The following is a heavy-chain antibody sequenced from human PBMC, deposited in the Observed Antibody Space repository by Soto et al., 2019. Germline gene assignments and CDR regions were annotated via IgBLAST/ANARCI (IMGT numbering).Heavy chain of an antibody. CDR1: GFPFSSYA. D-gene: IGHD2-15*01. J-gene: IGHJ6*02. CDR3: AKDAGAATSHYYYAMDV. V-gene: IGHV3-23*01. CDR2: ISGSGGST. Sequence: DVQLLESGGGLVQPGGSLRLSCAASGFPFSSYAMTWVRQAPGMGLEWVSGISGSGGSTFYADSVKGRFTISRDNSKDTLYLQVDNLRAEDTDVYYCAKDAGAATSHYYYAMDVWGQGTTVTVSS.